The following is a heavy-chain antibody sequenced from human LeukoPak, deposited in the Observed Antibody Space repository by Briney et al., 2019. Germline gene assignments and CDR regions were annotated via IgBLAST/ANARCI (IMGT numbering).Heavy chain of an antibody. CDR2: INGYNGDT. V-gene: IGHV1-18*01. Sequence: ASVKVSCKASGYTFTNFGISWVRQAPGQGLEWMGWINGYNGDTNYAQKVQDRVTMTTDTSTGTAYMELRSPTSDDTAVYFCARRRIVSGTDAFDIWGQGTMVTVSS. CDR1: GYTFTNFG. CDR3: ARRRIVSGTDAFDI. J-gene: IGHJ3*02. D-gene: IGHD6-19*01.